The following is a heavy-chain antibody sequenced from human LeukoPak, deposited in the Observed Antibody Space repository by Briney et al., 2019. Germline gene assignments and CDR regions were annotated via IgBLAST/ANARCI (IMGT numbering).Heavy chain of an antibody. D-gene: IGHD4-17*01. CDR3: AREGFDGDYHPFGY. CDR1: GFTFSSYS. V-gene: IGHV3-21*01. CDR2: ISSSSSYI. J-gene: IGHJ4*02. Sequence: GGSLRLSCAASGFTFSSYSMNWVRQAPGKGLEWVSSISSSSSYIYYADSVKGRFTISRDNAKNSLYLQMNSLRAEDTAVYYCAREGFDGDYHPFGYWGQGTLVTVSS.